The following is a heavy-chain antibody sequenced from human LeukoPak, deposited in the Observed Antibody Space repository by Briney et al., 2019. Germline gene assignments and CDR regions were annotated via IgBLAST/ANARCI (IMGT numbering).Heavy chain of an antibody. CDR2: ITSSGETT. CDR1: GSIPFNSYS. Sequence: GGSLRLSCAASGSIPFNSYSMSWVGQAPGKGLEWVSAITSSGETTYYADSVKGRFTISRDNSKNMVYLQMNSLRAEDAATYYCAKMQGYFDYWGEGSLVTVSS. J-gene: IGHJ4*02. CDR3: AKMQGYFDY. V-gene: IGHV3-23*01.